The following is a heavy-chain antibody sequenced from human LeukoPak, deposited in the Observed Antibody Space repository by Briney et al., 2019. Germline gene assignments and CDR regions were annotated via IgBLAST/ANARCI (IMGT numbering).Heavy chain of an antibody. CDR2: INHSGST. J-gene: IGHJ4*02. CDR3: ARGNASRRYYFDY. CDR1: GGSFSGYY. Sequence: SETLSLTCAVYGGSFSGYYWSWIRQPPGKGLEWIGEINHSGSTNYNPSLKSRVTISVDTSKNQFSLKLSSVTAADTAVYYCARGNASRRYYFDYWGQGTLVTVSS. V-gene: IGHV4-34*01.